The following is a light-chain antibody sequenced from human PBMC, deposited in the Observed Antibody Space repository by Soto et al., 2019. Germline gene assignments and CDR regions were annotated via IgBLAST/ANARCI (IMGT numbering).Light chain of an antibody. CDR3: QQYNSYLFS. Sequence: DIQMTQSPSTLSASVGDRVTITCRASQSISSWLAWYQQKPGKAPNLLIYDASTLESGVPSRFSLSGSGTEFTLTISSLQPDDCATYYCQQYNSYLFSFGPGTKVDIK. CDR1: QSISSW. CDR2: DAS. J-gene: IGKJ3*01. V-gene: IGKV1-5*01.